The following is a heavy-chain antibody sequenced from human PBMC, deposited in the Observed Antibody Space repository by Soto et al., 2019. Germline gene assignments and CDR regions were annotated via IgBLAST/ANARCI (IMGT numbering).Heavy chain of an antibody. CDR1: GFTFGDYA. V-gene: IGHV3-49*03. CDR2: IRSKAYGGTT. Sequence: GVLRLSCTASGFTFGDYAMSWFRQAPGKGLGWVGFIRSKAYGGTTEYAASVKGRFTISRDDSKSIAYLQMNSLKTEDTAVYYCTRAQSWYYDSSGSNPDYWGQGTLVTVSS. D-gene: IGHD3-22*01. CDR3: TRAQSWYYDSSGSNPDY. J-gene: IGHJ4*02.